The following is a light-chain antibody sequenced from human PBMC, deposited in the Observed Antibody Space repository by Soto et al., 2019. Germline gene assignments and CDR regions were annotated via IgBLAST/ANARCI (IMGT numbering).Light chain of an antibody. V-gene: IGLV2-11*01. CDR1: SVDVGGYKF. J-gene: IGLJ1*01. Sequence: QCALTQPRSVSGSPGQSVTISCTGTSVDVGGYKFVSWYQQHPGKAPKFMIYEVSKRPSGVPDRFSGSKSGNTAFLTISGLQAEDEADYYCCSYAGFYTSVFGTGTKLTAL. CDR2: EVS. CDR3: CSYAGFYTSV.